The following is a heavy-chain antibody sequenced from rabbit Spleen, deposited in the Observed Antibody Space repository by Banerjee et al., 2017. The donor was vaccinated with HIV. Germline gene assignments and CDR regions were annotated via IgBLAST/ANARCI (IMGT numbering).Heavy chain of an antibody. CDR1: GFSFSSSYD. V-gene: IGHV1S40*01. D-gene: IGHD3-1*01. Sequence: QSLEESGGGLVKPGASLTLTCTASGFSFSSSYDMCWVRQAPGKGLEWIGCIGSGSTGNTYYASWAKGRFTISKTSSTTVTLQMTSLTAADTATYYCAGDLASVVGWNFGLWGPGTLVTVS. J-gene: IGHJ4*01. CDR2: IGSGSTGNT. CDR3: AGDLASVVGWNFGL.